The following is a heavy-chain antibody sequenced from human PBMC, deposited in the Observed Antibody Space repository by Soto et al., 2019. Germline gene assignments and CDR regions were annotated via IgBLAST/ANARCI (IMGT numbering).Heavy chain of an antibody. CDR3: ARKRYYDFWSGYHAHYHSYYGLDV. V-gene: IGHV4-31*03. J-gene: IGHJ6*02. CDR2: IYYSGST. D-gene: IGHD3-3*01. CDR1: GGSSSSGGYY. Sequence: SETLSLTCTVPGGSSSSGGYYWSWIRQHPGKGLEWIGYIYYSGSTYYNPSLKSRVTISVDTSRNQFSLKLSSGTAAATAVSCCARKRYYDFWSGYHAHYHSYYGLDVWGQGTTVTLSS.